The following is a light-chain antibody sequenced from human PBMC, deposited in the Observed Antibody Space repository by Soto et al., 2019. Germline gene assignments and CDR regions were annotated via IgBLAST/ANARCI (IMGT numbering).Light chain of an antibody. CDR2: SAS. CDR1: QDINVY. J-gene: IGKJ2*03. CDR3: QHGYVAPYS. V-gene: IGKV1-39*01. Sequence: DIQMTQSPSSVSASIGDTFTITFRSSQDINVYLNWYQQKPGEVPKLLIYSASTLHSGVPSRFTGSGSETDFTLTIRSLQPEDFATYYCQHGYVAPYSFGQGTKVDIK.